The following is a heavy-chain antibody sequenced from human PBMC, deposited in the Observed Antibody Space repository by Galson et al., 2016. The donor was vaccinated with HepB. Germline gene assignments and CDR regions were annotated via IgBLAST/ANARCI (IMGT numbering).Heavy chain of an antibody. Sequence: SLRLSCAASGFTFGSFWMTWVRQAPGKGLEWVANIKQGGGERNYADSVKGRFTISRDNANNSLYLQMKRLRAEDTAVYYCARDLYYYDVSNRWNYYGMDVWGQGTTVTVSS. D-gene: IGHD3-22*01. CDR3: ARDLYYYDVSNRWNYYGMDV. V-gene: IGHV3-7*05. CDR2: IKQGGGER. CDR1: GFTFGSFW. J-gene: IGHJ6*02.